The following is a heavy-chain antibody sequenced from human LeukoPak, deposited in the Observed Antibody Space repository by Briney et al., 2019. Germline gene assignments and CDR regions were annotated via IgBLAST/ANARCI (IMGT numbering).Heavy chain of an antibody. D-gene: IGHD6-19*01. CDR3: ARRPGIAVAGILFDY. Sequence: GGSLRLSCAASGFTFSSYWMSWVRQAPGKGLEWVANIKQDGSEKYYVDSVKGRFTISRDNAKNSLYLQMNSLRAEDTAVYYCARRPGIAVAGILFDYWGQGTLVTVSS. CDR2: IKQDGSEK. V-gene: IGHV3-7*01. J-gene: IGHJ4*02. CDR1: GFTFSSYW.